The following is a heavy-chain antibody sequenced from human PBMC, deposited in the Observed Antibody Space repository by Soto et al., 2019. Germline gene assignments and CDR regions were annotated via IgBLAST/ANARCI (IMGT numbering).Heavy chain of an antibody. Sequence: ASAKVSCKASGYTFTSYGINWVRQAPGQGLEWMGWISAYNGNTNYAQKLQGRVTMTTDTSTSTAYMELRSLRSDDTAVYYCASAGGTPNPSVAGTEEYYYYMDVWGKGTTVTVSS. D-gene: IGHD6-19*01. J-gene: IGHJ6*03. CDR1: GYTFTSYG. CDR3: ASAGGTPNPSVAGTEEYYYYMDV. CDR2: ISAYNGNT. V-gene: IGHV1-18*01.